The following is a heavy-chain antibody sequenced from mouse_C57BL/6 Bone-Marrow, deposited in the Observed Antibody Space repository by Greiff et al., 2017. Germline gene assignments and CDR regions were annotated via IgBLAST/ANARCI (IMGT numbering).Heavy chain of an antibody. CDR3: ASLIYYDYDVY. J-gene: IGHJ2*01. CDR2: IYPGDGDT. D-gene: IGHD2-4*01. Sequence: QVQLQQSGPELVKPGASVKISCKASGYAFSSSWMNWVKQRPGKGLEWLGRIYPGDGDTNYNGKFKGKATLTADKSSSTAYMQLSSLTSEDSAVYFCASLIYYDYDVYWGQGTTLTVSS. V-gene: IGHV1-82*01. CDR1: GYAFSSSW.